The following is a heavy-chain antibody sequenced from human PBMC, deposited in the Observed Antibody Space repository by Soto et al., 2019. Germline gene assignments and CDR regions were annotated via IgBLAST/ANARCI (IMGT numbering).Heavy chain of an antibody. D-gene: IGHD2-2*02. Sequence: QVQLVQSGAEVKKPGASVKVSCKASGYTFTSYGISWVRQAPGQGLEWMGWISAYNGNTNYAQKLQGRVTMTTDTSTSTAYMELRSLRSDDTAVYYCARDRDIAVVPAAISNYYYGMDVWGQGTTVTVSS. CDR1: GYTFTSYG. CDR3: ARDRDIAVVPAAISNYYYGMDV. J-gene: IGHJ6*02. V-gene: IGHV1-18*04. CDR2: ISAYNGNT.